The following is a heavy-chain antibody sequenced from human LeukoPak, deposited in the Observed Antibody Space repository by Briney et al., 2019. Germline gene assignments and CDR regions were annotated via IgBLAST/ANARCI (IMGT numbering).Heavy chain of an antibody. CDR2: IMPLFGTA. V-gene: IGHV1-69*05. Sequence: SVKVSCKTSGGTFNNSAISWVRQAPGQALEWLGGIMPLFGTAGYAQKYQGRVTITKDESTRTVYLELTSLTSDDTAVYYCARDVHGDYGSGWFDPWGQGTLVSVSS. J-gene: IGHJ5*02. CDR3: ARDVHGDYGSGWFDP. CDR1: GGTFNNSA. D-gene: IGHD4-17*01.